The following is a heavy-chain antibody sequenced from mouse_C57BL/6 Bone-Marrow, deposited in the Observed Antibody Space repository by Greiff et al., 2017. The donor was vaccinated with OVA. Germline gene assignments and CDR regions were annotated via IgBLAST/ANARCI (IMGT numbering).Heavy chain of an antibody. CDR1: GYTFTSYW. CDR2: IYPGNSDT. Sequence: EVKLVESGTVLARPGASVKMSCKTSGYTFTSYWMHWVKQRPGQGLEWIGAIYPGNSDTSYNQKFKGKAKLTAVTSASTAYMELSSLTNEDSAVYYCTTPLGYYYGSSPRYFDVWGTGTTVTVSS. V-gene: IGHV1-5*01. D-gene: IGHD1-1*01. J-gene: IGHJ1*03. CDR3: TTPLGYYYGSSPRYFDV.